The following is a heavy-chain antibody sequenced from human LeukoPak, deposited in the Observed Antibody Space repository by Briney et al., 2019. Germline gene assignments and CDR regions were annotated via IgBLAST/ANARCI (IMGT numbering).Heavy chain of an antibody. J-gene: IGHJ3*02. Sequence: SETLSLTCTVSGYSISSGYYWGWIRQPPGKGLEWIGYIYYSGSTNYNPSLKSRVTISVDTSKNQFSLKLSSVTAADTAVYYCARGGYSGIAVAGYAFDIWGQGTMVTVSS. CDR3: ARGGYSGIAVAGYAFDI. CDR2: IYYSGST. CDR1: GYSISSGYY. D-gene: IGHD6-19*01. V-gene: IGHV4-61*01.